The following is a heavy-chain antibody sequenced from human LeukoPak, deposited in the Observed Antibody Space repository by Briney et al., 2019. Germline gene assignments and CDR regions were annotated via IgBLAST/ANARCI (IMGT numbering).Heavy chain of an antibody. CDR1: GGTFSSYA. J-gene: IGHJ4*02. CDR3: ARAPALHAPFDY. D-gene: IGHD2-8*01. CDR2: IIPIFGTA. Sequence: VASVKVSSKASGGTFSSYAISWVRQAPGQGLEWMGGIIPIFGTANYAQKFQGRVTITADESTSTAYMELSSLRSEDTAVYYCARAPALHAPFDYWGQGTLVTVSS. V-gene: IGHV1-69*01.